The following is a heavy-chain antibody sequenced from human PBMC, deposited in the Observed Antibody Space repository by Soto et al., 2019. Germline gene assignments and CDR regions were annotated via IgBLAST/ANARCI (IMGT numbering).Heavy chain of an antibody. J-gene: IGHJ5*02. CDR3: ARDSPIYGSPYNWFDP. Sequence: ASVKVSCKASGYTFTSYGISWVRQAPGQGLEWMGWISAYNGNTNYAQKLQGRVTMTTDTSTSTAYMELRSLRSDDTAVYYCARDSPIYGSPYNWFDPWGQGTLVTVSS. D-gene: IGHD3-10*01. CDR2: ISAYNGNT. CDR1: GYTFTSYG. V-gene: IGHV1-18*01.